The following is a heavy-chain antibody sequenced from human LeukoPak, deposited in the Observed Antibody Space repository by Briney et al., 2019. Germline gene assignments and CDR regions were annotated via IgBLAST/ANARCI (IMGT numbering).Heavy chain of an antibody. CDR2: IRYDGSNK. J-gene: IGHJ5*02. CDR3: ARGRVVVVAATNWFDP. Sequence: GGSLRLSCAASGFTFSSYGMHWVRQAPGKGLEWVAFIRYDGSNKYYADSVKGRFTIPRDNSKNTLYLQMNSLRAEDTAVYYCARGRVVVVAATNWFDPWGQGTLVTVSS. V-gene: IGHV3-30*02. CDR1: GFTFSSYG. D-gene: IGHD2-15*01.